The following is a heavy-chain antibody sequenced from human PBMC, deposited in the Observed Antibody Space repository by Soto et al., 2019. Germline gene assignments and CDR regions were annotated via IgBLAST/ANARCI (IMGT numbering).Heavy chain of an antibody. CDR3: ARAYYYGSGSPTLFDY. CDR2: IYHSGST. CDR1: SGSISSSNW. J-gene: IGHJ4*02. V-gene: IGHV4-4*02. Sequence: QVQLQESGPGLVKPSGTLSLTCAVSSGSISSSNWWSWVRQPPGKGLEWIGEIYHSGSTNYNPSLKSRVTVSVDKSKNQFSLKLSAVTAADTAVYYCARAYYYGSGSPTLFDYWGQGTLVTVSS. D-gene: IGHD3-10*01.